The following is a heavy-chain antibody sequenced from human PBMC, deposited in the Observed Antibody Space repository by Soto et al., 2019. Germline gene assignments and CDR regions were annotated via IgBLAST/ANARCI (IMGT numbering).Heavy chain of an antibody. CDR2: MNPNSGNT. D-gene: IGHD1-7*01. CDR3: ARGTELTMAFDI. CDR1: GYTFTSYY. Sequence: GASVKVSCKASGYTFTSYYINWVRQATGQGLEWMGWMNPNSGNTGYAQKFQGRVTMTRNTSISTAYMELSSLRSEDTAVYYCARGTELTMAFDIWGQGTMVTVSS. V-gene: IGHV1-8*01. J-gene: IGHJ3*02.